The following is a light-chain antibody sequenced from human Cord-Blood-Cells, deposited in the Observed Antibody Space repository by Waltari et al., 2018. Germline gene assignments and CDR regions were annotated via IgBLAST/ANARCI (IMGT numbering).Light chain of an antibody. J-gene: IGKJ1*01. CDR3: QQRSNWPRT. Sequence: EIVLTQSPPTLSLSPGEIATLSCRASQSVSSYLAWYQQKPGQAPRLLIYDASNRATGIPARFSGSGSGTDFTLTISSLEPEDFAVYYCQQRSNWPRTFGQGTKVEIK. V-gene: IGKV3-11*01. CDR1: QSVSSY. CDR2: DAS.